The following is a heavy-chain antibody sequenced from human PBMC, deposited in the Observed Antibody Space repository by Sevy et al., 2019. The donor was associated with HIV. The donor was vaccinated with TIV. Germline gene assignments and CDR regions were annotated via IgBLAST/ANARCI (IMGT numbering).Heavy chain of an antibody. CDR2: IYYNDHI. J-gene: IGHJ4*02. CDR3: AGENAWGRGYS. CDR1: GGSITSLY. D-gene: IGHD1-26*01. V-gene: IGHV4-59*08. Sequence: SETLSLTCTVSGGSITSLYWNWIRQPPGKGLEWIANIYYNDHINYNPSLKSRVTLSLDMSKNQFSLRLSSVTAADTAMYYCAGENAWGRGYSWGQGTLVTVSS.